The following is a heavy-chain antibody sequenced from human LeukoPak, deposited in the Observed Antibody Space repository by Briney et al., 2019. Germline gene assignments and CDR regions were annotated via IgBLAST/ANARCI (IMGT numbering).Heavy chain of an antibody. J-gene: IGHJ4*02. D-gene: IGHD5-24*01. V-gene: IGHV4-38-2*02. CDR2: IYHSGST. Sequence: SETLSLTCTVSGYSISSGYYWGWIRPPPGKGLEWIGSIYHSGSTYYNPSLKSRVTISVDTSKNQFSLKLSSVTAADTAVYYCARGRRGMATIYDYWGQGTLVTVSS. CDR3: ARGRRGMATIYDY. CDR1: GYSISSGYY.